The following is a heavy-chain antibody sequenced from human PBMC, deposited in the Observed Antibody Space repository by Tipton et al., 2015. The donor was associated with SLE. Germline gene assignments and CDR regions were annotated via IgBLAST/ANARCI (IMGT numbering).Heavy chain of an antibody. V-gene: IGHV4-59*01. J-gene: IGHJ4*02. D-gene: IGHD1-1*01. CDR1: GGSLSSYY. CDR3: ASYLETSYFDY. Sequence: TLSLTCTVSGGSLSSYYWSRSRQPPGKGLEGSGYIYYSGSTNYNPSLKSRVTISVDTSKNQFSLKLSSVTAADTAVYYCASYLETSYFDYWGQGTLVTVSS. CDR2: IYYSGST.